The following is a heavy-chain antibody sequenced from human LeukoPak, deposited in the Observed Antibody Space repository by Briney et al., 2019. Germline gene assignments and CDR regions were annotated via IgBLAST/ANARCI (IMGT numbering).Heavy chain of an antibody. D-gene: IGHD4-17*01. CDR3: ARDLVTVTKGFDI. Sequence: SETLSLTCAVSTDSFSSHYWTWIRQPPGKGLEGIGYISYIGSTNYNPSLKSRVTISIDTSKNQFSLKLSSVTAADTAVYYCARDLVTVTKGFDIWGRGTVVSVSS. CDR2: ISYIGST. J-gene: IGHJ3*02. V-gene: IGHV4-59*11. CDR1: TDSFSSHY.